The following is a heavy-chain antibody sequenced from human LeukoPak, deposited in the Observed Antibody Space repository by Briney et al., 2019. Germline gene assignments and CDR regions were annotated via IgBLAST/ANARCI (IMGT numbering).Heavy chain of an antibody. Sequence: GGSLRLSCAASEFTFSSYSMNWVRQAPGKGLEWVSYISSSSSTIYYADSVKGRFTISRDNAKNSLYLQMNSLRAEDTAVYYCARDWVSWTFDYWGQGTLLTVSS. D-gene: IGHD3-16*01. CDR1: EFTFSSYS. CDR3: ARDWVSWTFDY. CDR2: ISSSSSTI. V-gene: IGHV3-48*01. J-gene: IGHJ4*02.